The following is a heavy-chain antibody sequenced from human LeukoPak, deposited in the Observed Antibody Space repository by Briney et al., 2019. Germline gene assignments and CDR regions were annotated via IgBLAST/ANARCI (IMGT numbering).Heavy chain of an antibody. CDR3: ASPKIAMSEYFQH. V-gene: IGHV4-4*07. J-gene: IGHJ1*01. Sequence: SGTLSLTCTVSGGSISSYYWSWIRQPAGKGLEWIGRIYTSGSTNYNPSLKSRVTMSVDTSKNQFSLKLSSVTAADTAVYYCASPKIAMSEYFQHWGQGTLVIVSS. D-gene: IGHD2-21*01. CDR1: GGSISSYY. CDR2: IYTSGST.